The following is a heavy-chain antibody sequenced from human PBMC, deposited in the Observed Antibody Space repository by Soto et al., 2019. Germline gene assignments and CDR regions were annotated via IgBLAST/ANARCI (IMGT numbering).Heavy chain of an antibody. Sequence: EVQLVESGGGLVQPGGSLRLSCAASGFTFSSYSMNWVRQAPGKGLEWVSYISSSSSTIYYADSVKGRFTICRDNAKNSLYLQINCLRAEDMAVYYCASAGVSLTTVLDYYYYMYVWGKGTTVTVSS. D-gene: IGHD4-4*01. V-gene: IGHV3-48*01. CDR2: ISSSSSTI. CDR3: ASAGVSLTTVLDYYYYMYV. CDR1: GFTFSSYS. J-gene: IGHJ6*03.